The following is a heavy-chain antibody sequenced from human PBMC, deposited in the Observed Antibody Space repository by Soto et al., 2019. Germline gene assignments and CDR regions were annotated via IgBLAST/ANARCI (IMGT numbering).Heavy chain of an antibody. CDR3: ARDGARIQLWLDAFDI. V-gene: IGHV1-69*12. CDR2: IIPIFGTA. J-gene: IGHJ3*02. D-gene: IGHD5-18*01. CDR1: GGTFSSYA. Sequence: QVQLVQSGAEVKKPGSSVKVSCKASGGTFSSYAISWVRQAPGQGLEWMGGIIPIFGTANYAQKFQGRVTITADESTSTAYMELSSLRSEDTAVYYCARDGARIQLWLDAFDIWGQGTMVTVSS.